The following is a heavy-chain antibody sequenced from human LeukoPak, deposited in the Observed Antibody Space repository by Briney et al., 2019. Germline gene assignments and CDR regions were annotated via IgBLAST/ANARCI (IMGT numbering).Heavy chain of an antibody. CDR3: AAGVYFDY. V-gene: IGHV3-9*01. CDR2: ISWNSGSI. Sequence: GGSLRLSCAASGFTFDDYAMHWVRQAPGKGLEWVSGISWNSGSIGYADSVKGRFTISRDNAKNSLYLQMNSLRAEDTAVYYCAAGVYFDYWGQGTLVAVSS. D-gene: IGHD6-19*01. J-gene: IGHJ4*02. CDR1: GFTFDDYA.